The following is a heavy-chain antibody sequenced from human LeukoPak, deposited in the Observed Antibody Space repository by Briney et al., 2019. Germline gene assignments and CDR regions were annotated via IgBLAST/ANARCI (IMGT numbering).Heavy chain of an antibody. CDR2: IYYSGST. CDR1: GXSMSSYY. J-gene: IGHJ4*02. CDR3: ARGARAGYNLEPFDY. V-gene: IGHV4-59*08. Sequence: SETLSLTCTVSGXSMSSYYWSWIRQPPGKGLEWIGYIYYSGSTKYNPSLKSRVTISVDTSKNQFSLKLSSVTAADTAVYYCARGARAGYNLEPFDYWGQGTLVTVSS. D-gene: IGHD5-24*01.